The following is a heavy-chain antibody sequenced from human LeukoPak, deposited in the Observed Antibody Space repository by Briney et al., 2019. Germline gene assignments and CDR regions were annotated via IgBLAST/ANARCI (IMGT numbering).Heavy chain of an antibody. Sequence: GGSPRLSCAASGFSFSTYSMNWVRQAPGKGLEWVSSISSSSGYIYYADSVKGRFTISTDNAKNSLYLQMNSLRAEDTAVYYCARGTILGVVIIADYGMDVWGQGTTVTVSS. J-gene: IGHJ6*02. V-gene: IGHV3-21*01. CDR3: ARGTILGVVIIADYGMDV. D-gene: IGHD3-3*01. CDR2: ISSSSGYI. CDR1: GFSFSTYS.